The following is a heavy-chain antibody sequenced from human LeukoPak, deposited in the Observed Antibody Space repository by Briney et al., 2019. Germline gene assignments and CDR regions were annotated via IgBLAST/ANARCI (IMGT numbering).Heavy chain of an antibody. V-gene: IGHV3-21*01. J-gene: IGHJ4*02. CDR1: GFTFSTYS. Sequence: GGSLRLSCAASGFTFSTYSMNWVRQAPGKGLEWVSSISSSGSYIYYADSVKGRFSISRDNAKNSLYLQMNSLRAEDTAVYYCARDRGGSGWYDYWGQGTLVTVSS. D-gene: IGHD6-19*01. CDR3: ARDRGGSGWYDY. CDR2: ISSSGSYI.